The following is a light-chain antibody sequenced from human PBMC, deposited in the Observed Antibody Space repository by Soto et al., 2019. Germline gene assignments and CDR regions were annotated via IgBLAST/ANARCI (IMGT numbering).Light chain of an antibody. CDR3: QQRSNWIT. CDR1: QSISDT. V-gene: IGKV3-15*01. Sequence: EIVMTQSPATLSVSQGGRATLSCRASQSISDTLAWYQQKPGQAPRLLIYGASTRAPGFPARFSGSGSGTDFTLTISSLEPEDFAVYYCQQRSNWITFGQGTRLEIK. CDR2: GAS. J-gene: IGKJ5*01.